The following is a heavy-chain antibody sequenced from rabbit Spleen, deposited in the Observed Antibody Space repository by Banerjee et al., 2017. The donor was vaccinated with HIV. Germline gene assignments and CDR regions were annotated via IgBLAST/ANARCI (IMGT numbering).Heavy chain of an antibody. V-gene: IGHV1S40*01. CDR2: IDTGSSGFT. CDR3: ARNGGMLDYNL. Sequence: QSLEESGGDLVKPGASLTLTCIASGVSFSGNSYMCWVRQAPGKGLEWIACIDTGSSGFTYFASWAKGRFTISKTSSTTVTLQMTSLTAADTATYFCARNGGMLDYNLWGPGTLVTVS. J-gene: IGHJ4*01. D-gene: IGHD6-1*01. CDR1: GVSFSGNSY.